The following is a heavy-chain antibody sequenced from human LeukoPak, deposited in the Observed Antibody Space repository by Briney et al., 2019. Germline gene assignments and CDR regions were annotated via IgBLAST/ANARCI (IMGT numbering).Heavy chain of an antibody. CDR1: GGSFSGYY. CDR3: ASGRGHSYGYYY. V-gene: IGHV4-34*01. D-gene: IGHD5-18*01. J-gene: IGHJ4*02. Sequence: PSETLSLTCAVYGGSFSGYYWSWIRQPPGKGLEWIGEINHSGSTNYNPSLKSRVTISVDTSKNQFSLKLSSVTAADTAVYYCASGRGHSYGYYYWGQGTLVTVSS. CDR2: INHSGST.